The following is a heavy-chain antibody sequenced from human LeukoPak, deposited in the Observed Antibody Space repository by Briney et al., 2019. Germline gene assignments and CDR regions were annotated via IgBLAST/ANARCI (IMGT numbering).Heavy chain of an antibody. CDR1: GFTFSSYA. J-gene: IGHJ4*02. CDR3: AKGETYYYGSGSPTDY. CDR2: ISGSGGST. V-gene: IGHV3-23*01. Sequence: PGGSLRLSCAASGFTFSSYAMSWVRQAPGKGLEWVSAISGSGGSTYCADSVKGRFTISRDNSKNTLYLQMNSLRAEDTAVYYCAKGETYYYGSGSPTDYWGQGTLVTVSS. D-gene: IGHD3-10*01.